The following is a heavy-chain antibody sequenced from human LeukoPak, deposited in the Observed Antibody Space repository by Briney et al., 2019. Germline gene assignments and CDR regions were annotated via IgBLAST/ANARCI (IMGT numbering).Heavy chain of an antibody. D-gene: IGHD3-22*01. CDR1: GFTFSSYG. CDR3: AREYDHYYDSSGTPGY. CDR2: IWYDGSNK. Sequence: PGGSLRLSCAASGFTFSSYGMHWVRQAPGKGLEWVAVIWYDGSNKYYADSVKGRFTISRDNSKNTLYLQMNSLRAEDTAVYYCAREYDHYYDSSGTPGYWGQGTLVTVSS. J-gene: IGHJ4*02. V-gene: IGHV3-33*01.